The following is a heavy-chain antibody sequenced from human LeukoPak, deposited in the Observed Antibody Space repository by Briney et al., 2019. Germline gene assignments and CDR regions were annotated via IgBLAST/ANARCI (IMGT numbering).Heavy chain of an antibody. CDR3: ARGGDYEFDI. J-gene: IGHJ3*02. CDR1: GLIFSTYR. V-gene: IGHV3-21*01. D-gene: IGHD3-16*01. Sequence: PGWSLRLSCAASGLIFSTYRMNWVRQAPGKGLDWVSSISSSSRYIYYADSVKGRFTISRDNAKNSLYLQMNSLRAEDTAVYYCARGGDYEFDIWGQGTMVTVSS. CDR2: ISSSSRYI.